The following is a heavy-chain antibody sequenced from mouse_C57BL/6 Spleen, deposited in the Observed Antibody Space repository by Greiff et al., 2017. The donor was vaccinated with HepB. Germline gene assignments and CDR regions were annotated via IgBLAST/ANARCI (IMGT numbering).Heavy chain of an antibody. D-gene: IGHD2-3*01. J-gene: IGHJ2*01. CDR2: ISSGSSTI. V-gene: IGHV5-17*01. Sequence: EVQGVESGGGLVKPGGSLKLSCAASGFTFSDYGMHWVRQAPEKGLEWVAYISSGSSTIYYADTVKGRFTISRDNAKNTLFLQMTSLRSEDTAMYYCAKGDDGYPYYFDYWGQGTTLTVSS. CDR1: GFTFSDYG. CDR3: AKGDDGYPYYFDY.